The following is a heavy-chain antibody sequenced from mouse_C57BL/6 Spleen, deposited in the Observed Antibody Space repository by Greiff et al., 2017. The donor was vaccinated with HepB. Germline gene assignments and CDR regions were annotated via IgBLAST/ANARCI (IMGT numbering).Heavy chain of an antibody. J-gene: IGHJ4*01. CDR3: ASIYYGYGRDY. CDR2: ISYDGSN. D-gene: IGHD2-2*01. Sequence: EVQLQESGPGLVKPSQSLSLTCSVTGYSITSGYYWNWIRQFPGNKLEWMGYISYDGSNNYNPSLKNRISITRDTSKNQFFLKLNSVTTEDTATYYCASIYYGYGRDYWGQGTSVTVSS. CDR1: GYSITSGYY. V-gene: IGHV3-6*01.